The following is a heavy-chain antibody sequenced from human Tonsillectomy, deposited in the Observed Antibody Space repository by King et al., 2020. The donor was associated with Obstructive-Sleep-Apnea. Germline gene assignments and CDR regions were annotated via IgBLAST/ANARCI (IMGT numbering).Heavy chain of an antibody. Sequence: VQLVESGGGLVQPGVYLSLILSCAGSGFTFRSYAMSSVRQAPGKGLEWVSGISGCVGITYSADSVKGRVTISRDNSKNTLYLQMNSLRAEDTAVYYCAKDSMDYDILTGPVDYWGQGTLVTVSS. CDR3: AKDSMDYDILTGPVDY. D-gene: IGHD3-9*01. CDR2: ISGCVGIT. V-gene: IGHV3-23*04. CDR1: GFTFRSYA. J-gene: IGHJ4*02.